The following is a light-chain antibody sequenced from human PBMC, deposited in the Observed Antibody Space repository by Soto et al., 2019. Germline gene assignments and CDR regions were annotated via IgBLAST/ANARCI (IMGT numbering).Light chain of an antibody. J-gene: IGLJ3*02. Sequence: QPVLTQPPSASGSPGQSVTISCTGTSSDVGAYDRVSWYQQHPGKAPKLVIYEVNKRPSGVPDRFSGSKSGNTASLTVSGLRAEDEADYYCSSHGGTGKWVFGGGTKLTVL. CDR1: SSDVGAYDR. V-gene: IGLV2-8*01. CDR3: SSHGGTGKWV. CDR2: EVN.